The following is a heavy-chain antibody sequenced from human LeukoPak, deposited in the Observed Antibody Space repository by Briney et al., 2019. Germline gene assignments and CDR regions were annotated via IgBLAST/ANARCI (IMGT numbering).Heavy chain of an antibody. V-gene: IGHV4-59*01. Sequence: SETLSLTCAVSGGSISSYYWSWIRQPPGKGLEWIGYIYYSGSTNYNPSLKSRVTISVDTSKNQFSLKLSSVTAADTAVYYCARDGEMATIWGQGTLVTVSS. CDR1: GGSISSYY. CDR3: ARDGEMATI. J-gene: IGHJ4*02. CDR2: IYYSGST. D-gene: IGHD5-24*01.